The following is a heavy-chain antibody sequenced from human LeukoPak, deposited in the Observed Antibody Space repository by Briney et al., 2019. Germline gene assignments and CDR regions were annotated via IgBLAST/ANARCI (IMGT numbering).Heavy chain of an antibody. D-gene: IGHD2-15*01. CDR2: INPSGGST. J-gene: IGHJ4*02. V-gene: IGHV1-46*01. CDR3: ARDRGSGLVVVGLDY. CDR1: VYTFTSYY. Sequence: GASVKVSCKASVYTFTSYYMHWVRQPPGQGLEWMGIINPSGGSTSNAQKFQGRVTMTRDTSTSTVYMELSSLRSDDTAVYYCARDRGSGLVVVGLDYWGQGTLVTVSS.